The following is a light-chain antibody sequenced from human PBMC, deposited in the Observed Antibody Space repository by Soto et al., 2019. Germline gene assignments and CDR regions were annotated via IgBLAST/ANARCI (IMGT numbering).Light chain of an antibody. CDR2: DVT. CDR3: CSYAGSYV. Sequence: QSALTQPRSVSGSPGQSVTISCSGASSYFGSFKYVPWYQHHPGEAPKVMIYDVTQRPSGVPDRFSGSKSGNTASLTISGLQAEDEADYYCCSYAGSYVFGSGTKLTVL. CDR1: SSYFGSFKY. V-gene: IGLV2-11*01. J-gene: IGLJ1*01.